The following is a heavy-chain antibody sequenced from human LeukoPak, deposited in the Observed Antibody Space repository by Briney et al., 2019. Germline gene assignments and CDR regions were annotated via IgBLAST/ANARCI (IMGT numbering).Heavy chain of an antibody. V-gene: IGHV3-23*01. D-gene: IGHD2-2*01. CDR3: AREVVPAGYYYYYGMDV. CDR2: ISGSGGST. J-gene: IGHJ6*02. CDR1: GFTFSSYA. Sequence: PGGSLRLSCAASGFTFSSYAMSWVRQAPGKGLEWVSAISGSGGSTYYADSVKGRFTISRDNSKNTLYLQMNSLRAEDTAVYYCAREVVPAGYYYYYGMDVWGQGTTVTVSS.